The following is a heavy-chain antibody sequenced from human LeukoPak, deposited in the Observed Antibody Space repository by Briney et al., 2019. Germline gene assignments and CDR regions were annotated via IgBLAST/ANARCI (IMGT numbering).Heavy chain of an antibody. J-gene: IGHJ4*02. D-gene: IGHD5-18*01. Sequence: GGSLRLSCAASGFTFSNYAMNWVRQAPAKGLDWVSSISSASTYIYYADSVKGRFTISRDNAKNSLYLQMNSLRAEDTAMYYCARLVWDTTMADGDIDSWGQGTLLIVSS. CDR2: ISSASTYI. CDR3: ARLVWDTTMADGDIDS. V-gene: IGHV3-21*01. CDR1: GFTFSNYA.